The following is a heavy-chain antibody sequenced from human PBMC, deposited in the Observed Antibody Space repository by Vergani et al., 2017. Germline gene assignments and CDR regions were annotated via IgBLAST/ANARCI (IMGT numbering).Heavy chain of an antibody. CDR2: IYSGGST. CDR1: GFTVSSNY. Sequence: EVQLVESGGGLVQPGGSLRLSCAASGFTVSSNYMSWVRQAPGKGLEWVSVIYSGGSTYYADSVKGRFTISRDNSKNTLYLQRNSLRAEDTAVYYCAREDSSSWSYFQHWGQGTLVTVSS. J-gene: IGHJ1*01. D-gene: IGHD6-13*01. V-gene: IGHV3-66*02. CDR3: AREDSSSWSYFQH.